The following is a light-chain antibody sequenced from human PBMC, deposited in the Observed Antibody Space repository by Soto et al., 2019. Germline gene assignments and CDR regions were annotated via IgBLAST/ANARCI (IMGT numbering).Light chain of an antibody. J-gene: IGKJ2*01. CDR1: QSVSSSY. CDR3: QQYGSSPYT. V-gene: IGKV3-20*01. Sequence: EIVLMQSPGTLSLSPGERATLSCRASQSVSSSYLAWYQQKPGQAPRFLIYGASSRATGIPDRFSGSGSGTDFTLTISRLEPEDFAVYYCQQYGSSPYTFGQGTKVDIK. CDR2: GAS.